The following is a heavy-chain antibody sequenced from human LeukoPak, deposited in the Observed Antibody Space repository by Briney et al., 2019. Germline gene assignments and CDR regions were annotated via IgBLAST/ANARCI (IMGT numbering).Heavy chain of an antibody. D-gene: IGHD1-14*01. CDR2: TKTDGSST. J-gene: IGHJ4*02. Sequence: GGSLRLSCAASGFTFSCYWMHWVRQAPGKGLVWVSRTKTDGSSTTYADSVKGRFTISRDNAKNTLYLQMNSLRVDDTAVYYCGPEAALGYWGQGTLVTVSS. CDR3: GPEAALGY. V-gene: IGHV3-74*01. CDR1: GFTFSCYW.